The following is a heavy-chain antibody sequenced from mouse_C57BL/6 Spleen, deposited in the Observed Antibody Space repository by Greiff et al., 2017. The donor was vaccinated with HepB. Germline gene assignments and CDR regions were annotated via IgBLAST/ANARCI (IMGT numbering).Heavy chain of an antibody. CDR2: INPNNGGT. D-gene: IGHD2-4*01. J-gene: IGHJ3*01. CDR3: APYDYDVAY. V-gene: IGHV1-26*01. Sequence: EVQGVESGPELVKPGASVKISCKASGYTFTDYYMNWVKQSHGKSLEWIGDINPNNGGTSYNQKFKGKATLTVDKSSSTAYMELRSLTSEDSAVYYCAPYDYDVAYWGQGTLVTVSA. CDR1: GYTFTDYY.